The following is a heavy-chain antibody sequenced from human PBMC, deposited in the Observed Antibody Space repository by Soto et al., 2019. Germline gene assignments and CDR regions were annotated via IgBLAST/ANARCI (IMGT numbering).Heavy chain of an antibody. CDR1: GGSISSYY. V-gene: IGHV4-59*01. CDR2: IYYSGST. CDR3: ARDSSSGSSYYYGMDV. J-gene: IGHJ6*02. Sequence: SETLSLTCTVSGGSISSYYWSWIRQPPGKGLEWIGYIYYSGSTNYNPSLKSRVTISVDTSKNQFSLKLSSVTAADTAVYYCARDSSSGSSYYYGMDVWGQGTTVTVSS. D-gene: IGHD1-26*01.